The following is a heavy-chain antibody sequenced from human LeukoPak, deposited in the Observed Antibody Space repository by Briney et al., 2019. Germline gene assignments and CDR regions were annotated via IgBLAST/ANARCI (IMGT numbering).Heavy chain of an antibody. Sequence: PGGSLRLSCAASGFTFSSYAMSWVRQAPGKGLVWVSGINSDGGTTTYADSVKGRFTISRDNAKNSLFLQMNSLRAEDTAVYYCGRGGMGEYTGYDDFWGQGTLVTVSS. J-gene: IGHJ4*02. CDR2: INSDGGTT. CDR1: GFTFSSYA. D-gene: IGHD5-12*01. CDR3: GRGGMGEYTGYDDF. V-gene: IGHV3-74*01.